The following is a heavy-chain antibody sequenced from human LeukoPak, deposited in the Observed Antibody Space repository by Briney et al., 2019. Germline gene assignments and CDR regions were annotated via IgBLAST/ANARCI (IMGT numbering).Heavy chain of an antibody. CDR1: EFDFTSHA. J-gene: IGHJ4*02. V-gene: IGHV3-23*01. CDR3: ANEIRPNDY. Sequence: GGSLRLSCAASEFDFTSHAMTWVRQAPGKGLERVSAISISGTKTYYADSVKGRFTISRDNSKNTLYLQMNSLRVEDTAVYYCANEIRPNDYWGQGTLVTVSS. CDR2: ISISGTKT.